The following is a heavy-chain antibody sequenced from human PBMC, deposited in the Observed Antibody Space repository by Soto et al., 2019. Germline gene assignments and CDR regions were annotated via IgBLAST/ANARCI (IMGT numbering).Heavy chain of an antibody. CDR1: GFTFSSYS. J-gene: IGHJ5*02. CDR2: ISSSSIHI. Sequence: PGGSLRLSCAASGFTFSSYSMNWVRQAPGKGLEWVSSISSSSIHIYYADSVKGRFTISRDNAKNSLYLQMNSLRAEDTAVYYCARDLHDYVSFRFDPWGQGTLVTSPQ. V-gene: IGHV3-21*01. CDR3: ARDLHDYVSFRFDP. D-gene: IGHD3-16*01.